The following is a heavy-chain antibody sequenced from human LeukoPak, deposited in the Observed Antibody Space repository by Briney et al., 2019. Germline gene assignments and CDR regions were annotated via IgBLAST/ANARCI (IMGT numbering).Heavy chain of an antibody. V-gene: IGHV4-61*02. CDR3: TRGGATSGSYYMDV. D-gene: IGHD1-26*01. Sequence: PSETLSLTCTVSGGSISSGSYYWSWIRQPAGKGLEWIGRIYSGGGTNYNPSLKSRVTISLDTSKNLFSLKLTSVTAADTAVYYCTRGGATSGSYYMDVWGKGTTVTISS. J-gene: IGHJ6*03. CDR1: GGSISSGSYY. CDR2: IYSGGGT.